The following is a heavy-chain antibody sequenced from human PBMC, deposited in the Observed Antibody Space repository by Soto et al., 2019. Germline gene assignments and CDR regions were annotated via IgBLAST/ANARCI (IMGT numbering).Heavy chain of an antibody. Sequence: QVQLVESGGGVVQPGRSLRLSCAASGFTFSSYGMHWVRQAPGKGLEWVAVIWYDGSNKYYADSVKGRFTISRDNSKNTLYLQMNSLRAEDTAVYYCARDNSSAGFDYWGQGTLVTVSS. CDR3: ARDNSSAGFDY. V-gene: IGHV3-33*01. J-gene: IGHJ4*02. CDR2: IWYDGSNK. D-gene: IGHD6-19*01. CDR1: GFTFSSYG.